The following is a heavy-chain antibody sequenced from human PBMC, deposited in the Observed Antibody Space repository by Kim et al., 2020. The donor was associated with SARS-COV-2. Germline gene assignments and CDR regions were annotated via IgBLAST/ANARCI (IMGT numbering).Heavy chain of an antibody. Sequence: ESLNTSCNASGYSFTSYWIGWMRQRPGKGLEWMGIIYPGDSDTRYSPSFQGQVTISADKSISTAYLQWSSLKASDTAMYYCARRAVVVAGVDAFDIWGQGTMVTVSS. CDR3: ARRAVVVAGVDAFDI. J-gene: IGHJ3*02. CDR1: GYSFTSYW. CDR2: IYPGDSDT. D-gene: IGHD2-15*01. V-gene: IGHV5-51*01.